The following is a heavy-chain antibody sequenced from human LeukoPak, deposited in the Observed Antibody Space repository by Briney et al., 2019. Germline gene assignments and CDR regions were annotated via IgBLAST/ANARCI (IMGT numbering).Heavy chain of an antibody. V-gene: IGHV3-33*06. CDR2: IWHDGSHK. CDR1: GFAFNTYA. D-gene: IGHD3-22*01. Sequence: PGGSLRLSCAASGFAFNTYAMHWVRQAPGKGLEWVTLIWHDGSHKFYIDSVRGRFTISRDNSRNTVYLQMNGLRAEDTAVYYCAKEETYDSRGYFDYWGQGTLVTVSS. J-gene: IGHJ4*02. CDR3: AKEETYDSRGYFDY.